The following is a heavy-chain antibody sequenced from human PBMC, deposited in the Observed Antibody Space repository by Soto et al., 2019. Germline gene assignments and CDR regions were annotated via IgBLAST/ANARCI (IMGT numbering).Heavy chain of an antibody. J-gene: IGHJ6*02. CDR2: ISGSGGST. Sequence: GGSLRLSCAASGFTFSSYAMSWVRQAPGKGLEWVSAISGSGGSTYYADSVKGRFTISRDNSKNTLYLQMNSLRAEDTAVYYCAKDLSGSYSFYYYGMDVWGQGTTVTVSS. CDR3: AKDLSGSYSFYYYGMDV. V-gene: IGHV3-23*01. D-gene: IGHD1-26*01. CDR1: GFTFSSYA.